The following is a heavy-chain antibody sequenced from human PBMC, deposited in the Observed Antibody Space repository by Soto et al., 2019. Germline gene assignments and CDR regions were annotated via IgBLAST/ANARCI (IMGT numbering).Heavy chain of an antibody. CDR1: GYSFSNYG. V-gene: IGHV1-18*01. CDR3: GRERQWEPVPY. Sequence: VQLVQSGGEVKQPGASVKVSCRASGYSFSNYGITWVRQAPGQGLEWMGWISGYNSNTNYAQKFEGRVRMTKDTARSTAYLEVRSLIFSDTAVYYCGRERQWEPVPYWGQGTPVTVSS. D-gene: IGHD1-26*01. CDR2: ISGYNSNT. J-gene: IGHJ4*02.